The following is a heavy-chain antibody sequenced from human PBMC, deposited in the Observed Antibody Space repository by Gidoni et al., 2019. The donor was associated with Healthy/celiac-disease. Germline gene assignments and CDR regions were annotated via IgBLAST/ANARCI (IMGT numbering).Heavy chain of an antibody. J-gene: IGHJ4*02. CDR3: AKGYDSSGYYFAAFDY. Sequence: EVQLLESGGGLVQPGGSLRLSCAASGFPFSSYAMSWVRQAPGKGLEWVSAISGSGGSTYYADSVKGRFTISRDNSKNTLYLQMNSLRAEDTAVYYCAKGYDSSGYYFAAFDYWGQGTLVTVSS. CDR1: GFPFSSYA. CDR2: ISGSGGST. D-gene: IGHD3-22*01. V-gene: IGHV3-23*01.